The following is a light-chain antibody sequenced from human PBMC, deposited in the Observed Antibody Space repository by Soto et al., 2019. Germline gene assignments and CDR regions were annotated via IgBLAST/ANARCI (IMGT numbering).Light chain of an antibody. CDR1: SSNIGAGYD. V-gene: IGLV1-40*01. Sequence: QSVLAQPPSVSGAPGQRVTISCTGSSSNIGAGYDVHWYQQLPGTAPKLLIYGNSNRPSGVPDRFSATKSGNTASLTISGLQAEDEADYYCCSYTRSGTLIFGTGTKSPS. CDR3: CSYTRSGTLI. CDR2: GNS. J-gene: IGLJ1*01.